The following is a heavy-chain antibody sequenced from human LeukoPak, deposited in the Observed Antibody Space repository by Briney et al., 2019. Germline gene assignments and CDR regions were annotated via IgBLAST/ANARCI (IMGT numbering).Heavy chain of an antibody. D-gene: IGHD3-9*01. CDR1: GGSFSGYY. CDR2: INHSGST. CDR3: ARGPQTYYDILTGLSF. Sequence: PSETLSLTCAVYGGSFSGYYWSWIRQPPGKGLGWMGEINHSGSTNYNPSLKSRVTISGDTSKKQFSLKLSSVTAADTAVYYCARGPQTYYDILTGLSFWGQGTLVTVSS. J-gene: IGHJ4*02. V-gene: IGHV4-34*01.